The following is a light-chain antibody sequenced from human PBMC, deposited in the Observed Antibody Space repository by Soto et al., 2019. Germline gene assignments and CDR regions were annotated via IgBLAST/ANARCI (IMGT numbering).Light chain of an antibody. Sequence: DIQLTDSPCTLSATVGYRVTITCRASQIISSWVAWYQHKPGKAPNLLIYKASSLESGVPSRFSGSGSGTEFTLTIRTLQPEDFATYYCQQFNSLFGQGTRLEIK. CDR1: QIISSW. J-gene: IGKJ5*01. CDR3: QQFNSL. CDR2: KAS. V-gene: IGKV1-5*03.